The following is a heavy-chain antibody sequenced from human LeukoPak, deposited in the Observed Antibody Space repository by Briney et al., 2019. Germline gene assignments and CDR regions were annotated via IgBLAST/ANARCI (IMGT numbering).Heavy chain of an antibody. CDR3: ARGGITMLRGVIPHYDAMDV. V-gene: IGHV1-18*01. D-gene: IGHD3-10*01. Sequence: ASVKVSCKASGYTFTSYGISWVRQAPGQGLEWMGWISAYNGNTNYAQKLQGRVTMTTDTSTSTAYMELRSLRSDDTAVYYCARGGITMLRGVIPHYDAMDVWGQGTTVTVSS. CDR1: GYTFTSYG. CDR2: ISAYNGNT. J-gene: IGHJ6*02.